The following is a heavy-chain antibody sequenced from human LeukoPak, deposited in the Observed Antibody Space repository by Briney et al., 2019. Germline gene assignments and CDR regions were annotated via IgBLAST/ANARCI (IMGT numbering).Heavy chain of an antibody. V-gene: IGHV3-21*01. D-gene: IGHD2-15*01. CDR1: GFTFSSYS. Sequence: GGSLRLSCAASGFTFSSYSMNWVRQAPGKGLEWVSSISSSSYIYYADSVKGRFTISRDNAKNSLYLQMNSLRAEDTAVYYCARDKGHIVVVVAAIDAFDIWGQGTMVTVSS. J-gene: IGHJ3*02. CDR3: ARDKGHIVVVVAAIDAFDI. CDR2: ISSSSYI.